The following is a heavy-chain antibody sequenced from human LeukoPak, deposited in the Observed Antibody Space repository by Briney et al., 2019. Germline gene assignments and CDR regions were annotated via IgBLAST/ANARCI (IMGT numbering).Heavy chain of an antibody. J-gene: IGHJ5*02. Sequence: ASVKVSCKASGYTFTGYYMHWVRQAPGQGLEWMGWINPNSGGTNYAQKFQGWVTMTRDTSISTAYMELSRLRSDDTAVYYCAREIAGYCSGGSCENWFDPWGQGTLVTVSS. CDR1: GYTFTGYY. V-gene: IGHV1-2*04. CDR3: AREIAGYCSGGSCENWFDP. D-gene: IGHD2-15*01. CDR2: INPNSGGT.